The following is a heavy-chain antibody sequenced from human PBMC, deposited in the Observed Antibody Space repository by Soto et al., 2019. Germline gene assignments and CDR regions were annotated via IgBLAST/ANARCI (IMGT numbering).Heavy chain of an antibody. D-gene: IGHD3-22*01. CDR2: ISSSSSYI. CDR3: AGELHYYYSSCHFPRFDH. Sequence: EVQLVESGGGLVKPGGSLRLSCAASGFTFSSYSMNWVRQAPGKGLEWVSSISSSSSYIYYADSVKGRFTISRDNAKNSTVLEMESLRGEDTALDYWAGELHYYYSSCHFPRFDHWGQGTLVTVSS. J-gene: IGHJ4*02. CDR1: GFTFSSYS. V-gene: IGHV3-21*01.